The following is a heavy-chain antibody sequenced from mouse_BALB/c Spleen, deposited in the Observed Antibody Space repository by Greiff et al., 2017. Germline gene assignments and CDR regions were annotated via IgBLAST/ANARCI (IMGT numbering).Heavy chain of an antibody. Sequence: VQLQQSGAELARPGASVKMSCKASGYTFTTFTIHWLKQRPGQGLEWIAYINPGSASNDYNQKFKDKATLTADKSSSTVYMQLSSLTYEDSAVFYCAREQGGYPMDYWGQGTSVIVAS. J-gene: IGHJ4*01. V-gene: IGHV1-4*01. CDR1: GYTFTTFT. CDR3: AREQGGYPMDY. CDR2: INPGSASN.